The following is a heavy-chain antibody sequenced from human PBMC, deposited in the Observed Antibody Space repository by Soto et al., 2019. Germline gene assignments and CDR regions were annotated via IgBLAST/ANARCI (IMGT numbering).Heavy chain of an antibody. J-gene: IGHJ6*02. V-gene: IGHV1-46*01. D-gene: IGHD3-22*01. CDR1: GYTFTSYY. CDR2: INPSGGST. Sequence: ASVKVSCKASGYTFTSYYTHWVRQAPGQGLEWMGIINPSGGSTSYAQKFQGRVTMTRDTSTSTVYMELSSLRSEDTDVYYCASGYDSSGVFYRYYYGMDVWGQGTPATVSS. CDR3: ASGYDSSGVFYRYYYGMDV.